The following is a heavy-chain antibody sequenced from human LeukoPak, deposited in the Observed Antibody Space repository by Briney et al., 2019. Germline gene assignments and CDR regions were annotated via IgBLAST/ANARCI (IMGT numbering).Heavy chain of an antibody. CDR1: RFTFSSYS. CDR3: ARSPGHDAFDI. Sequence: GGSLRLSCAASRFTFSSYSMNWVRQAPGKGLEWVSSISSSSSYIYYADSVKGRFTISRDNAKNSLYLQMNSLRAEDTAVYYCARSPGHDAFDIWGQGTMVTVSS. J-gene: IGHJ3*02. V-gene: IGHV3-21*01. CDR2: ISSSSSYI.